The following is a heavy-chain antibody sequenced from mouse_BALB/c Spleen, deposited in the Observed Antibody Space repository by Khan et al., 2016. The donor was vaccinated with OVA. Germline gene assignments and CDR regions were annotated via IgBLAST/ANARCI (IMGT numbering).Heavy chain of an antibody. V-gene: IGHV5-6*01. J-gene: IGHJ3*01. CDR1: GFTFSTYG. CDR2: VSTCGGYT. Sequence: EVELVESGGDLVKPGGSLKLSCAASGFTFSTYGMSWVRQTPDKRLEWVATVSTCGGYTYYPDSVTGRFTISRDNAKNTLYLQMSGLKSEETAMFYCTRLAYYYDSEGFAYWGKGTLVTVSA. D-gene: IGHD1-1*02. CDR3: TRLAYYYDSEGFAY.